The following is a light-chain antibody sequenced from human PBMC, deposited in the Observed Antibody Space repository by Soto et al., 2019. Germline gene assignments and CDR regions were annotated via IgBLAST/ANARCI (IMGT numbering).Light chain of an antibody. CDR3: QQSYSTPWT. CDR2: GAS. V-gene: IGKV1-39*01. CDR1: QSMSDY. J-gene: IGKJ1*01. Sequence: DIQMTQSPSSPSASVGDTVTITCRASQSMSDYLSWYQQKPGIAPKLLIYGASTLQTGVPSRFSGSGSGTDFTLTISSLQPEDFATYYCQQSYSTPWTFGQGSKVEI.